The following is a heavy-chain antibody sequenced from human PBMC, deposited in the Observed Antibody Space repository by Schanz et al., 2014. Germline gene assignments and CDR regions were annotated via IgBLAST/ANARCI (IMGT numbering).Heavy chain of an antibody. CDR3: VRDSFFAFDY. D-gene: IGHD3-3*01. CDR1: GFTLSNYA. CDR2: LSEGGGGT. V-gene: IGHV3-23*01. J-gene: IGHJ4*02. Sequence: EVQLLESGGGLIQPGGSLRLSCAASGFTLSNYAMSWVRQAPGKGLEWVSALSEGGGGTYYADSVKGRFTISRDNSKNTLYLQMNSLRAEDTAVYYCVRDSFFAFDYWGQGTLVTVSS.